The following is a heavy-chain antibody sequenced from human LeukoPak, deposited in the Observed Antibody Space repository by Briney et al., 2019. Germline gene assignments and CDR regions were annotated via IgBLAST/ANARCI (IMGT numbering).Heavy chain of an antibody. V-gene: IGHV4-59*08. D-gene: IGHD5-18*01. J-gene: IGHJ5*02. CDR2: IYFSGST. CDR3: ARHVGYGNNWFDP. CDR1: GGSISSYY. Sequence: SETLSLTCTVSGGSISSYYWSWIRQPPGKGLEWIGYIYFSGSTNYNPSLKSRVTISVDTSKNQFSLKLRSVTAADTAVYYCARHVGYGNNWFDPWGQGTLVTVSS.